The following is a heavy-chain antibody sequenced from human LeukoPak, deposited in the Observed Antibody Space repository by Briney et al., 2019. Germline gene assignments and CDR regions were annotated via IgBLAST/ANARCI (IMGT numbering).Heavy chain of an antibody. CDR1: GYTSTGYY. CDR2: INPNSGGT. D-gene: IGHD3-3*01. J-gene: IGHJ4*02. V-gene: IGHV1-2*02. CDR3: ARGNDFWSGYPKQPFDY. Sequence: ASVKVSCKASGYTSTGYYMHWVRQAPGQGLEWMGWINPNSGGTNYAQKFQGRVTMTRDTSISTAYMELNRLRSDDTAVYYCARGNDFWSGYPKQPFDYWGQGTLVTVSS.